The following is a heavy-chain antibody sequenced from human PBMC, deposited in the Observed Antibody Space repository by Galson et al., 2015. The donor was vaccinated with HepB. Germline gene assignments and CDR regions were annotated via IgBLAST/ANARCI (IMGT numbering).Heavy chain of an antibody. V-gene: IGHV1-46*04. J-gene: IGHJ4*02. CDR1: GYTFTNYY. D-gene: IGHD3-3*01. CDR3: ARAPIQLRFLEWLSPNFDY. CDR2: INPSGDST. Sequence: SVKVSCKASGYTFTNYYMHWVRQAPGQGLEWMGIINPSGDSTSYAQKLQGRVTMTRDTSTSTVYMEPSSLRSEDTAVYYCARAPIQLRFLEWLSPNFDYWGQGTLVTVSS.